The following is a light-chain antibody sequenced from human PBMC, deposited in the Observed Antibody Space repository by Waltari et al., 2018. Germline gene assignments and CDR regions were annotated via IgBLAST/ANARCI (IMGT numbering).Light chain of an antibody. J-gene: IGLJ3*02. CDR2: EVS. CDR1: SSDVGGYNY. V-gene: IGLV2-14*01. Sequence: QSALTQPPSETGSPGPSVTISWTGTSSDVGGYNYVAWYQQHPGKAPKLMIYEVSNRPSGVSNRFSGSKSGNTASLTISGLQAEDEADYYCSSYTSSSTQVFGGGTKLTVL. CDR3: SSYTSSSTQV.